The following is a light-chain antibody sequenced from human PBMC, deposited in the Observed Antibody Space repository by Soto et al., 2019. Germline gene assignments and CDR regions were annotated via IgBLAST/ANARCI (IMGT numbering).Light chain of an antibody. J-gene: IGKJ2*01. V-gene: IGKV4-1*01. CDR1: QSVLYTSNNKNY. CDR3: QQYYSSPPYT. Sequence: DIVMTQSQDSLAVSLGERATINCTSSQSVLYTSNNKNYLAWYQQKPGQPPKLLIYWASTRESGVPDRFSGSGSGTDFTLTINSLQAEDVAVYYCQQYYSSPPYTFGQGTKLEIK. CDR2: WAS.